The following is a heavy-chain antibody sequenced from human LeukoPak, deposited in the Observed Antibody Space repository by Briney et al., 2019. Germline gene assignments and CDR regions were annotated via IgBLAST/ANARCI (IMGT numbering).Heavy chain of an antibody. V-gene: IGHV5-51*01. D-gene: IGHD2-2*02. J-gene: IGHJ3*01. Sequence: GESLKISCEASGFNFNNYWVGWVRQMPGKGQEWRRIIYPGDYDTRYSPSFQGHVTISVDKSISTAYLQWRSLRASDTAMYFCAGHSFDTVDAFDVWGQGTIVTVS. CDR3: AGHSFDTVDAFDV. CDR2: IYPGDYDT. CDR1: GFNFNNYW.